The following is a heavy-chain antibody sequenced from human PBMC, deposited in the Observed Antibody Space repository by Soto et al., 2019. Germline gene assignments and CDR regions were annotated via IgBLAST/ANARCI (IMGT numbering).Heavy chain of an antibody. Sequence: QVQLVQSGAEVRKPGASLKLSCQTSGYPFTSYHMHWVRQAPGQGLEWMGVINPTEGRTRYSQRVQDRVTMTRDTSTSTVYMELSSLRSEDTATYFCARGREYSFGYNWFDPWGQGTLVTVSS. CDR2: INPTEGRT. J-gene: IGHJ5*02. CDR1: GYPFTSYH. D-gene: IGHD5-12*01. V-gene: IGHV1-46*01. CDR3: ARGREYSFGYNWFDP.